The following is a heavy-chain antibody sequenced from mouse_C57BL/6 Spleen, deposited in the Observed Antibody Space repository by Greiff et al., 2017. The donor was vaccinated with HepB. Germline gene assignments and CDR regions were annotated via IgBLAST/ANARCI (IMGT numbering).Heavy chain of an antibody. V-gene: IGHV5-17*01. D-gene: IGHD3-2*02. CDR3: AERETAQAYYAMDY. Sequence: DVKLVESGGGLVKPGGSLKLSCAASGFTFSDYGMHWVRQAPEQGLEWVAYISRGSSTIYYADTVKGRFTITRDNATNTLFLQMTSLRSEDTAMYYCAERETAQAYYAMDYWGQGTSVTVSS. CDR2: ISRGSSTI. J-gene: IGHJ4*01. CDR1: GFTFSDYG.